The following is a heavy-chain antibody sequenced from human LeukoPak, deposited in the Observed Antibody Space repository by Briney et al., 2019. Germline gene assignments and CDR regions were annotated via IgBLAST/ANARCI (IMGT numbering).Heavy chain of an antibody. D-gene: IGHD3-22*01. Sequence: SETLSLTCNVSGGSTSSYYWSWIRQPPGKGLEWIGYIYDSGSTNYNPSLKSRVTISVDTSKNQFSLKLSSVTAADTAVYYCACLTTADAFDIWGQGTMVTVSS. CDR2: IYDSGST. V-gene: IGHV4-59*01. CDR1: GGSTSSYY. J-gene: IGHJ3*02. CDR3: ACLTTADAFDI.